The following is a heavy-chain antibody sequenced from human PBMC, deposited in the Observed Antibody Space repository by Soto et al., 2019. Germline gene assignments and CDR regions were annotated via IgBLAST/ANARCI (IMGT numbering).Heavy chain of an antibody. J-gene: IGHJ6*03. CDR1: GFTVSSNY. V-gene: IGHV3-53*04. CDR2: IYSGGST. CDR3: ARVMEMRIVATVGYYYYMDL. Sequence: GGSLRLSCAASGFTVSSNYMSWVRQAPGKGLEWVSVIYSGGSTYYADSVKGRFTISRHNSKNTLYLQMNSLRAEDTAVYYCARVMEMRIVATVGYYYYMDLRGKGTPGTGPS. D-gene: IGHD5-12*01.